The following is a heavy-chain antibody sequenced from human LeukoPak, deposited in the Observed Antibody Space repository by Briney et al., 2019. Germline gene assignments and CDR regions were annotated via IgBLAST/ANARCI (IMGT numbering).Heavy chain of an antibody. CDR3: AIIPYDSSGYYFVRLDAFDI. D-gene: IGHD3-22*01. CDR2: IYYSGTT. V-gene: IGHV4-39*01. J-gene: IGHJ3*02. CDR1: GGAISSSSYY. Sequence: SETLSLTCTVSGGAISSSSYYWGWIRQPPGKGLEWTGSIYYSGTTYYNPSLKSRVTMSVDTSKNQFSLKLSSVTAADTAVYYCAIIPYDSSGYYFVRLDAFDIWGQGTMVTVSS.